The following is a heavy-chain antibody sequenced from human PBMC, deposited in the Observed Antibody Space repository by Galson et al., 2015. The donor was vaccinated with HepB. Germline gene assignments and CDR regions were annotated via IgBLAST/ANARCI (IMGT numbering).Heavy chain of an antibody. D-gene: IGHD3/OR15-3a*01. CDR3: ASSRPDLDFGY. J-gene: IGHJ4*02. Sequence: SLRLSCAASGFTFSSYSMNWVRQAPGKGLEWVSYISSSSSTIYYADSVKGRFTISRDNAKNSLYLQMNSLRAEDTAVYYCASSRPDLDFGYWGQGTLVTVSS. CDR1: GFTFSSYS. CDR2: ISSSSSTI. V-gene: IGHV3-48*04.